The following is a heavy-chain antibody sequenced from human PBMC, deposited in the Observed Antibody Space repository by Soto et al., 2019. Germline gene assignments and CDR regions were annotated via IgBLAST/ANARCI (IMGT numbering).Heavy chain of an antibody. Sequence: QVQLQESGPGLVKPSQTLSLTCSVSGGSISSGGYYWSWIRQHPEKGLEWIGYIYYSGSTNYNPSLKSRVILSVDTSSNRFSLALRSVTAADTAIYYCARHSASWQWFDYWGQGTLVTVSS. CDR1: GGSISSGGYY. V-gene: IGHV4-31*03. CDR3: ARHSASWQWFDY. J-gene: IGHJ5*01. D-gene: IGHD1-26*01. CDR2: IYYSGST.